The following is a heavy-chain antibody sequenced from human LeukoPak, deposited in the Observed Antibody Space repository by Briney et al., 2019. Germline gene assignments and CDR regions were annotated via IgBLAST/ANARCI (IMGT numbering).Heavy chain of an antibody. V-gene: IGHV4-59*08. Sequence: PSETLSLTCAVYGGSFSGYYWSWIRQPPGKGLEWIGYIYYSGSTNYNPSLKSRVTISVDTSKNQFSLKLTSVTATDTAVYYCARQDYSGTYLFDYWGQGTLVTVSS. CDR2: IYYSGST. J-gene: IGHJ4*02. CDR3: ARQDYSGTYLFDY. D-gene: IGHD1-26*01. CDR1: GGSFSGYY.